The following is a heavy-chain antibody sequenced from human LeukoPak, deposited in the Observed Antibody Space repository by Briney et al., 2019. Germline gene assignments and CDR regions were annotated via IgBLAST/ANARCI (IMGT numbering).Heavy chain of an antibody. Sequence: PSQTLSLTCAISGDRFSSNNAAWNWIRQSPSRGFEWLGRTYYRSKWFSDYAISVKSRITINPDTSKNQFSLQLSSVTPEDAAVYYCSRTRYSSGGAYYYGLDVWGQGTTVTVSS. CDR3: SRTRYSSGGAYYYGLDV. D-gene: IGHD6-19*01. CDR1: GDRFSSNNAA. J-gene: IGHJ6*02. V-gene: IGHV6-1*01. CDR2: TYYRSKWFS.